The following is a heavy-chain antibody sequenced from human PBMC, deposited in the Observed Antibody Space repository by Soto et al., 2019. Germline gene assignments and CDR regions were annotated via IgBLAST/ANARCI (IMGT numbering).Heavy chain of an antibody. CDR3: ARDKDHHHTADLNWFDP. V-gene: IGHV3-33*01. CDR2: IWYDGSNK. J-gene: IGHJ5*02. CDR1: GFTFSSYG. Sequence: QVQLVESGGGVVQPGRSLRLSCAASGFTFSSYGMHWVRQAPGKGLEWVAVIWYDGSNKYYADSVKGRFTISRDNSKNTLYLQMNSLRAEDTAVYYCARDKDHHHTADLNWFDPWGQGTLVTVSS.